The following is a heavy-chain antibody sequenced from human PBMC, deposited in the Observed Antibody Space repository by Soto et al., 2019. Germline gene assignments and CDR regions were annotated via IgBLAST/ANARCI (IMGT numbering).Heavy chain of an antibody. D-gene: IGHD2-2*02. Sequence: WGSLRLSCAASGFTLIAHAINFFRHAPCKRPEWVSTINSRGDKTFYADSVKGRFTLSRDDSKNTLFLQMNSLRAEDTAMYYCAKAGRFSAWTCYTGTYWFFDLWGRGTLVTVSS. J-gene: IGHJ2*01. V-gene: IGHV3-23*01. CDR3: AKAGRFSAWTCYTGTYWFFDL. CDR1: GFTLIAHA. CDR2: INSRGDKT.